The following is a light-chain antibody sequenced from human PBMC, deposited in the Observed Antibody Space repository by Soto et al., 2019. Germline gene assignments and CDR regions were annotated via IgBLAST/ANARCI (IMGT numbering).Light chain of an antibody. CDR3: QQRSKLFS. J-gene: IGKJ5*01. CDR1: QSVSSSY. CDR2: GVS. V-gene: IGKV3D-20*02. Sequence: DMVMTQSPATLSVSAGERATLSCRASQSVSSSYLAWYQQKPGHAPRLLIYGVSNRATGIPDRFIGSGSGTDFTLTISRMEPEDFAVDDCQQRSKLFSFGQGTRLEIK.